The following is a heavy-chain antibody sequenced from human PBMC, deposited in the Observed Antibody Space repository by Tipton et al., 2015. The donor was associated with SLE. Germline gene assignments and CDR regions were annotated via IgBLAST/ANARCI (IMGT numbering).Heavy chain of an antibody. Sequence: TLSLTCTVSGGSISSGGYYWSWIHQHPGKGLEWIGYISYSGSTNYNPSLRSRVTISIGTSKNQFSLRLTSVTAADTAVYYCARDPVPPPGVSFDYWGQGILVTVSS. V-gene: IGHV4-61*08. D-gene: IGHD2-2*01. CDR1: GGSISSGGYY. J-gene: IGHJ4*02. CDR2: ISYSGST. CDR3: ARDPVPPPGVSFDY.